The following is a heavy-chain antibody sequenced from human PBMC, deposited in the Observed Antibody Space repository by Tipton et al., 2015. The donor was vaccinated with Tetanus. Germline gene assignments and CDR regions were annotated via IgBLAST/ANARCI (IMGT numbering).Heavy chain of an antibody. CDR2: INAGNGNT. V-gene: IGHV1-3*01. D-gene: IGHD2-21*02. CDR3: AREDYVTAVDY. Sequence: QSGAEVKKPGASVKVSCKASGYTFTSYAMHWVRQAPGQRLEWMGWINAGNGNTKYSQKFQGRVTVTTDTSTTTAYMELRSLRSDDTALYYCAREDYVTAVDYWGQGTLVTVSS. CDR1: GYTFTSYA. J-gene: IGHJ4*02.